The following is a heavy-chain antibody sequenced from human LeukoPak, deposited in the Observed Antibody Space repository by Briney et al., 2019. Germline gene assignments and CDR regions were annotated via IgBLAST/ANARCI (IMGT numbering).Heavy chain of an antibody. CDR3: AIGTEEAFDI. CDR1: GGSISSSGYS. Sequence: PSGTLSLTCAVSGGSISSSGYSWSWIRQPPGRGLEYIGYIYYSGSTYYNPSLKSRVTMSVDRSKNQFSLKVSSVTAADTAVYYCAIGTEEAFDIWGQGTMVTVSS. V-gene: IGHV4-30-2*01. CDR2: IYYSGST. J-gene: IGHJ3*02. D-gene: IGHD3/OR15-3a*01.